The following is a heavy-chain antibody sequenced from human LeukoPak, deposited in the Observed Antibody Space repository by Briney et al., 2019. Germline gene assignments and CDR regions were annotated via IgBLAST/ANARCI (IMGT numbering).Heavy chain of an antibody. D-gene: IGHD3-10*01. V-gene: IGHV1-8*01. CDR3: ARSRKRAGPPYYYGSGIYYYYMDV. Sequence: ASVKVSCKASGYTFTSYDINWVRQATGQGLEWMGWMNPNSGNTGYAQKFQGRVTMTRDTSISTAYMELSSLRSEDTAVYYCARSRKRAGPPYYYGSGIYYYYMDVWGKGTTVTISS. CDR1: GYTFTSYD. J-gene: IGHJ6*03. CDR2: MNPNSGNT.